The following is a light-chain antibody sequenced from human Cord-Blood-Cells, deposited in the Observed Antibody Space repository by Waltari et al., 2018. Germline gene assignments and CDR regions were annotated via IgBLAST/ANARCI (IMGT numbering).Light chain of an antibody. J-gene: IGLJ3*02. CDR3: AAWDDSLSGWV. V-gene: IGLV1-47*01. Sequence: QSVLTQPPSASGTPGQRVTISCSGSSSNIGSNYVYWYQQLQGTDTKLLIYRNNLRPSGVPDRFSGSKSGTSASLAISGLRSEDEADYYCAAWDDSLSGWVFGGGTKLTVL. CDR2: RNN. CDR1: SSNIGSNY.